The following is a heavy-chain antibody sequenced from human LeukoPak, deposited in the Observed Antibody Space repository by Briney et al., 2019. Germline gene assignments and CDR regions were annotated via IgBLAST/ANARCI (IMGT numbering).Heavy chain of an antibody. V-gene: IGHV4-30-4*01. CDR3: ARVPVVVTAIHAFDI. D-gene: IGHD2-21*02. CDR2: IYYSGST. Sequence: SETLSLTCTVSGGSISSGDYYWSWIRQPPGTGLEWIGYIYYSGSTYYNPSLKSQVTISVDTSKNQFSLKLSSVTAADTAVYYCARVPVVVTAIHAFDIWGQGTMVTVSS. CDR1: GGSISSGDYY. J-gene: IGHJ3*02.